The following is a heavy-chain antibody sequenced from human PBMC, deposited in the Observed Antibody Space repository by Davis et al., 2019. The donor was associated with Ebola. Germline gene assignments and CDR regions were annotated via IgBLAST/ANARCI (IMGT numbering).Heavy chain of an antibody. CDR1: GFTFSNYA. J-gene: IGHJ6*02. CDR3: AKDEQLAGWFVYYGMDV. Sequence: GESLKISCAASGFTFSNYAMSWVRQAPGKGLEWVSSITGSGGSRYHADSVKGRFTISRDNSKNTLYLQMNSLRAEDTAVYYCAKDEQLAGWFVYYGMDVWGQGTTVTVSS. CDR2: ITGSGGSR. V-gene: IGHV3-23*01. D-gene: IGHD6-6*01.